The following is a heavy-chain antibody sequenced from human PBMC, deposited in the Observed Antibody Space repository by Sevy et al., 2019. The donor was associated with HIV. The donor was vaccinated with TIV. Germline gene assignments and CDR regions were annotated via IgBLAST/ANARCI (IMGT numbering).Heavy chain of an antibody. Sequence: GALRLSCAASGFTFSHAWMSWVRQAPGKGLEWVGHFKSETDGGTTDYAAAVRGRFTISRDDLKHTLYLQMDSLKTEDTALYYCTTYPTGDFYYFDYWGQGTLVTVSS. CDR2: FKSETDGGTT. D-gene: IGHD7-27*01. V-gene: IGHV3-15*01. CDR3: TTYPTGDFYYFDY. CDR1: GFTFSHAW. J-gene: IGHJ4*02.